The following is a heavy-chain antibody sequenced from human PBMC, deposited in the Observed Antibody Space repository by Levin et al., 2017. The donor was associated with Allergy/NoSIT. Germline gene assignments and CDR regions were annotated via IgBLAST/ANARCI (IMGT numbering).Heavy chain of an antibody. CDR3: AREKRVVRGVITPHYFDY. V-gene: IGHV4-4*02. Sequence: SETLSLTCAVSGGSISSSNWWSWVRQPPGKGLEWIGEIYHSGSTNYNPSLKSRVTISVDKSKNQFSLKLSSVTAADTAVYYCAREKRVVRGVITPHYFDYWGQGTLVTVSS. CDR2: IYHSGST. CDR1: GGSISSSNW. J-gene: IGHJ4*02. D-gene: IGHD3-10*01.